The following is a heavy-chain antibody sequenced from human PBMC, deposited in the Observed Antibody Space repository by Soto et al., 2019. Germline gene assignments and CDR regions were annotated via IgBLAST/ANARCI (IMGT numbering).Heavy chain of an antibody. V-gene: IGHV4-59*01. D-gene: IGHD2-15*01. CDR2: IYYSGST. CDR1: GGSISSSY. Sequence: SETLSLTCTVSGGSISSSYWSWIRQPPGTGLEWIGYIYYSGSTNYNPSLKSRVTVSVDTSKNQLSLKLSSVTAADTAVYYCAREGCSGGNCYFDYWGQGTLVTSPQ. CDR3: AREGCSGGNCYFDY. J-gene: IGHJ4*02.